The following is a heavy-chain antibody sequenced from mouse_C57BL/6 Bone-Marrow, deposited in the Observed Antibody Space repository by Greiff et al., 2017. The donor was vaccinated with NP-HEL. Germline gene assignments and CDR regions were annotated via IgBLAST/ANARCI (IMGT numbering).Heavy chain of an antibody. CDR2: IYPGSGNT. Sequence: QVQLQQSGAELARPGASVKLSCKASGYTFTSYGISWVKQRPGQGLEWIGEIYPGSGNTYYNEKFKGKATLTADKSSSTAYMELRSLTCENSAVYFCAREDICDYGSSSYYFDYWGQGTTLTVSS. CDR3: AREDICDYGSSSYYFDY. D-gene: IGHD1-1*01. J-gene: IGHJ2*01. CDR1: GYTFTSYG. V-gene: IGHV1-81*01.